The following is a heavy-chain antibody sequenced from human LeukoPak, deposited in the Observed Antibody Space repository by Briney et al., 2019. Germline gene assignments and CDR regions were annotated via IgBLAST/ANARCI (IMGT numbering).Heavy chain of an antibody. Sequence: PGGSLRLSCAASGFTFSSYSMNWVRQAPGKGLEWVSSISSSSSYIYYADSVKGRFTISRDNAKNSLYLQMNSLRAEDTAVYYCARSGHTEGRYYYYYYGMDVWGQGTTVTVSS. J-gene: IGHJ6*02. V-gene: IGHV3-21*01. D-gene: IGHD2-21*01. CDR3: ARSGHTEGRYYYYYYGMDV. CDR2: ISSSSSYI. CDR1: GFTFSSYS.